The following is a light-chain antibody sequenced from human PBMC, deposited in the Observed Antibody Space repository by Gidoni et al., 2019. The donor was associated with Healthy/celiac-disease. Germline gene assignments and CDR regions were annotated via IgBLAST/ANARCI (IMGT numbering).Light chain of an antibody. CDR3: QQSYSTPPA. V-gene: IGKV1-39*01. J-gene: IGKJ4*01. CDR2: DAS. CDR1: QSISSY. Sequence: DIHLAQSPSSLSASVGDRVTITCRASQSISSYLDWYQQKPGKAPKLLIYDASSLQSGVPSRFSGSGSGTDFTLTISSLQPEDFATYYCQQSYSTPPAFGEGTKVEIK.